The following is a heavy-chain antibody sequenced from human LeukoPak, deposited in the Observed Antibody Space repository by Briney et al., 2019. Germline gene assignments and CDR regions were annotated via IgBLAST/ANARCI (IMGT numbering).Heavy chain of an antibody. D-gene: IGHD6-13*01. CDR3: ALSSSWSHYYYYMDV. CDR1: GFTFSSYW. J-gene: IGHJ6*03. CDR2: INTDGSST. Sequence: QTGGSLRLSCAASGFTFSSYWMHWVRQAPGKGLVWVSRINTDGSSTSYADSVKGRFTISRDNAKNTLYLQMNSLRAEDTAVYYCALSSSWSHYYYYMDVWGKGTTVTVSS. V-gene: IGHV3-74*01.